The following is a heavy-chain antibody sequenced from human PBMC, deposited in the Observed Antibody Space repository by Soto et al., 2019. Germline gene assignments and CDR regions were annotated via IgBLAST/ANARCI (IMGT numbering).Heavy chain of an antibody. D-gene: IGHD2-15*01. CDR2: LSGSGDST. J-gene: IGHJ3*01. Sequence: EVQLWESGGGLVQPGGSLRLSCAASGSTFSSYAMSWVRQAPGKGLEWVSVLSGSGDSTYYADSVNGRFTISRDNYKYTLYVQMNSLRAADTSVYYSARELGYCSGGSCYMDEAFDFWGQGTMVTVSS. CDR3: ARELGYCSGGSCYMDEAFDF. V-gene: IGHV3-23*01. CDR1: GSTFSSYA.